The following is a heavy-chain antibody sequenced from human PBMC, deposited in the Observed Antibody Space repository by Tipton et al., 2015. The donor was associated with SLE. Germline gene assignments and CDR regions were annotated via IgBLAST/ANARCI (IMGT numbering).Heavy chain of an antibody. CDR3: ARGSGNFDY. J-gene: IGHJ4*02. CDR1: GGSFSGYY. D-gene: IGHD3-10*01. Sequence: TLSLTCAVYGGSFSGYYWSWIRQPPGKGLEWIGEINHRGSTYYNPSLKSRVTISVDTSKNQFSLKLSSVTAADTAVYYCARGSGNFDYWGQGTLVTVSS. CDR2: INHRGST. V-gene: IGHV4-34*01.